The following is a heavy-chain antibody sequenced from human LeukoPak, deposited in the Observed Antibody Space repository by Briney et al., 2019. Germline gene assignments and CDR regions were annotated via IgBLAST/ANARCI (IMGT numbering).Heavy chain of an antibody. CDR1: GGSISSYY. J-gene: IGHJ4*02. CDR2: IYYSGST. V-gene: IGHV4-59*01. Sequence: PSETLSLTCTVSGGSISSYYWSWIRQPPGKGLEWIGYIYYSGSTNYNPSLKSRVTISVDTSKNQFSLKLSSVTAADTAVYYCARVQFSSGWLGFDYWGQGTLATVSS. D-gene: IGHD6-19*01. CDR3: ARVQFSSGWLGFDY.